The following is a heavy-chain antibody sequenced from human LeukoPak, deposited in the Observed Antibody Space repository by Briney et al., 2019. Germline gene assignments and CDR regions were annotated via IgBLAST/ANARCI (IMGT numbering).Heavy chain of an antibody. D-gene: IGHD3-10*01. J-gene: IGHJ5*02. Sequence: GGSLRLSCAASGFTFSSYSMNWVRQAPGKGLEWVSSISSSSSYIYYADSVKGRFTISRDNAKNSLYLQMNSLRAEDTAVYYCARGSAMVRGGDLWGQGTLVTVSS. CDR3: ARGSAMVRGGDL. CDR2: ISSSSSYI. CDR1: GFTFSSYS. V-gene: IGHV3-21*01.